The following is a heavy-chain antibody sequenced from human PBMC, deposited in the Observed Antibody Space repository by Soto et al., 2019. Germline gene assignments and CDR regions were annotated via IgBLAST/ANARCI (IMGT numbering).Heavy chain of an antibody. CDR1: GGSISTVDYW. CDR2: IYDGGRT. V-gene: IGHV4-30-4*01. D-gene: IGHD7-27*01. J-gene: IGHJ5*02. Sequence: QVQLQESGPGLVKPSQTLSLTCTVSGGSISTVDYWWSWIRQSPDMGLEWIGHIYDGGRTYNNPSLERRVTMSADTSKSQLSLTLSSVSAADTAVYYCARGPSGDKVDPWGQGTLVTVSS. CDR3: ARGPSGDKVDP.